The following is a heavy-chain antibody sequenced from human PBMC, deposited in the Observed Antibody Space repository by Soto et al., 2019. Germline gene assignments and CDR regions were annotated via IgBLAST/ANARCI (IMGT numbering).Heavy chain of an antibody. CDR3: ARDTTIFGMVYDY. CDR1: GFTFSTYS. CDR2: IASDGGNK. D-gene: IGHD3-3*01. J-gene: IGHJ4*02. Sequence: QVQLVESGGGVVQPGRSLRLSCAASGFTFSTYSMHWVRQAPGKGLEWVALIASDGGNKYYADSVKGRFTISRDNSKNTLHLHMNSLRAEDTAVYYCARDTTIFGMVYDYWGQGTLVTVSS. V-gene: IGHV3-30-3*01.